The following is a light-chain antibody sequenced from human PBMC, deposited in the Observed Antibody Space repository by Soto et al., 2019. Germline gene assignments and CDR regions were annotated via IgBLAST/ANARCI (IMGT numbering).Light chain of an antibody. CDR3: QQSYSSPFT. J-gene: IGKJ3*01. V-gene: IGKV1-39*01. CDR2: AAS. CDR1: QSISSY. Sequence: DIPMTQSPSSLSASVGDRVTITCRASQSISSYLNWYQQKPGKAPNLLIYAASSLQSGVPSKFSGSGSGTDITLTISSLQPEDFATYYCQQSYSSPFTFGPGTKVDIK.